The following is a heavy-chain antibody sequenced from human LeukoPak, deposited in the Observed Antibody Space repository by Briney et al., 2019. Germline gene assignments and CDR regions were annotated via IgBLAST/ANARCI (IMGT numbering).Heavy chain of an antibody. Sequence: GGSLRLSCAASGFTFGSYAMSWVHQAPGKGLEWVSGINGGGDSTYYVDSVKGRFTISRDNSESTLYLQMNSLRAEDTAVYYCARDQSVTNYYYGMDVWGQGTTVTVSS. CDR2: INGGGDST. D-gene: IGHD4-17*01. CDR1: GFTFGSYA. J-gene: IGHJ6*02. CDR3: ARDQSVTNYYYGMDV. V-gene: IGHV3-23*01.